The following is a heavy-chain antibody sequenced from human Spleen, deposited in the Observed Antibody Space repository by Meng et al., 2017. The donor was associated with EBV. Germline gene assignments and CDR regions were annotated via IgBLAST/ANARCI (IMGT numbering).Heavy chain of an antibody. CDR2: IYSGGST. D-gene: IGHD3-10*01. CDR1: GFPVRGSF. J-gene: IGHJ5*02. Sequence: EAQLGRSGGGLTPAGVPLSRPGAPSGFPVRGSFLSWVRQAPGKGLELCSVIYSGGSTYYADSVNGRFTISRDNSKNTLYLQMNSLRAEDTAVYYCARDPHMVRGVIPAWGQRTLVTVSS. V-gene: IGHV3-53*01. CDR3: ARDPHMVRGVIPA.